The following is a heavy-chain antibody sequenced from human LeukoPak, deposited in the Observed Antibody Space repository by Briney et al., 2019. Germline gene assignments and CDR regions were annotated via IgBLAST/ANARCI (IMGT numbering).Heavy chain of an antibody. J-gene: IGHJ3*02. Sequence: GESLKISCKGSGYSFTSYWIGWVRQMPGKGLEWMGIIYPSDSDTRYSPSFQGQVTISADKSISTAYLQWSSLKASDTAMYYCARQRRNGGIAASNDAFDIWGQGTMVTVSS. CDR3: ARQRRNGGIAASNDAFDI. D-gene: IGHD6-13*01. CDR2: IYPSDSDT. V-gene: IGHV5-51*01. CDR1: GYSFTSYW.